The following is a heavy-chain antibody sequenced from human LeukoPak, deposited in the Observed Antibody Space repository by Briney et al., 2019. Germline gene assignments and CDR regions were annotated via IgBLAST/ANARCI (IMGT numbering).Heavy chain of an antibody. CDR1: GGSISSYY. Sequence: SETLSLTCTVSGGSISSYYWSWIRQPPGKGLEWIGYIYYSGSTNYNPSLKSRVTISVDTSKNQFSLKLSSVTAADTAVYYCARAQSGYGYGFIAYCGQETLVTVSS. CDR3: ARAQSGYGYGFIAY. D-gene: IGHD5-18*01. J-gene: IGHJ4*02. V-gene: IGHV4-59*01. CDR2: IYYSGST.